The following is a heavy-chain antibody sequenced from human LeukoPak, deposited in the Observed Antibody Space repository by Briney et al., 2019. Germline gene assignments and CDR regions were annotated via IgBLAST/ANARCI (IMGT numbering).Heavy chain of an antibody. CDR3: ASVRRGFGESSKYYSYYYMDV. J-gene: IGHJ6*03. CDR2: ISSSSGYI. D-gene: IGHD3-10*01. CDR1: GFTFSSYS. V-gene: IGHV3-21*01. Sequence: AGGSLRLSCAASGFTFSSYSMNWVRQAPGKGLEWVSSISSSSGYIYYADSVKGRFTISRDNAKNSLYLQMNSLRAEDTAVYYCASVRRGFGESSKYYSYYYMDVWGNGTTVPIS.